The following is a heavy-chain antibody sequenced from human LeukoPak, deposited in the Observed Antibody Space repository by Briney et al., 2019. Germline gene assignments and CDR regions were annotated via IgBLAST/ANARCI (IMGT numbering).Heavy chain of an antibody. J-gene: IGHJ5*02. Sequence: ESGPTLVNPTETLTLTCTVSGFSLSNARVAVSWIRQPPGKALEWLAHTFSNDEKSYSKSLKSRLTISKDTSKSQVVLTMATMDPVDTATYYCARGGDSNSGRWFDPWGQGTLVTVSS. D-gene: IGHD4-11*01. CDR3: ARGGDSNSGRWFDP. V-gene: IGHV2-26*01. CDR2: TFSNDEK. CDR1: GFSLSNARVA.